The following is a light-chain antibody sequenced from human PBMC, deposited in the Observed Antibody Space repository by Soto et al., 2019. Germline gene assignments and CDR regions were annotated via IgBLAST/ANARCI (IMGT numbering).Light chain of an antibody. CDR2: DAS. J-gene: IGKJ4*01. CDR1: QSVSSY. CDR3: QQRSNWLT. Sequence: EIVLTQSPATLSLSPGERVTLSCRASQSVSSYLAWYQQKPGQAPRLLIYDASNRATGIPARFSGSGSGTDFTLTISSLEPEDFAVYYCQQRSNWLTFGGGTNVDIK. V-gene: IGKV3-11*01.